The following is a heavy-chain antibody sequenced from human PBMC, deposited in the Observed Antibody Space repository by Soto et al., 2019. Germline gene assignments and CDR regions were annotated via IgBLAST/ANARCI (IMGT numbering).Heavy chain of an antibody. CDR3: AGDRDSSGWYLGAY. J-gene: IGHJ4*02. Sequence: QVQLVESGGGVVQPGRSLRLSCAAYGFTFSHYAMHWVRQAPGKGLEWVAVISYDGLNKYYADSVKGRFTLSRDNSKNTMYLQMNSLSAEDTAVYYCAGDRDSSGWYLGAYWGQETLVIVSS. CDR1: GFTFSHYA. D-gene: IGHD6-19*01. CDR2: ISYDGLNK. V-gene: IGHV3-30-3*01.